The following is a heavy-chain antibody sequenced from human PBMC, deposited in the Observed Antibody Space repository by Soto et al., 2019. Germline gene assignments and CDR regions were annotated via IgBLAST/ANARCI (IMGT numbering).Heavy chain of an antibody. CDR2: IYYSGST. J-gene: IGHJ5*02. CDR1: GGSISSGGYY. D-gene: IGHD3-10*01. Sequence: PSETLSLTCTVSGGSISSGGYYWSWIRQHPGKGLEWIGYIYYSGSTYYNPSLKSRVTISVDTSKNQFSLKLSSVTAADTAVYYCARNSMVRGVTGWFDPWGQGTLVTVSS. V-gene: IGHV4-31*03. CDR3: ARNSMVRGVTGWFDP.